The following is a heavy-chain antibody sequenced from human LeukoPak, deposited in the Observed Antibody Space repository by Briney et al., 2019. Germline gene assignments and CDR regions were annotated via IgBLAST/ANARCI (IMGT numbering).Heavy chain of an antibody. CDR1: GFTFGDYA. V-gene: IGHV3-9*01. D-gene: IGHD6-6*01. CDR3: ARDSAIVAARRLGGVYYGMDV. Sequence: GRSLRLSCAASGFTFGDYAMQWVRQAPGNCLEWVSGIRWDRGSIGYADSVKGRLTISRDNATNSLYLQMNSLRAEDTAVYYCARDSAIVAARRLGGVYYGMDVWGQGTTVTVSS. CDR2: IRWDRGSI. J-gene: IGHJ6*02.